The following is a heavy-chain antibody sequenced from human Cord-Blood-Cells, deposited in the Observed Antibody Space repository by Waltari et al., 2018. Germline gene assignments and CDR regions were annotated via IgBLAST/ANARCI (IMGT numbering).Heavy chain of an antibody. J-gene: IGHJ6*02. Sequence: EVQLLESGGGLVQPGGSLRLSCAASGFTFSSYAMIWVRQAPGKGLAWFSAISGSGGSTYYADAVKGRFTISRDNSKNTLYLQMNSLRAEDTAVYYCAKDLRAQYNWNYLPSYYYYGMDVWGQGTTVTVSS. V-gene: IGHV3-23*01. D-gene: IGHD1-7*01. CDR1: GFTFSSYA. CDR2: ISGSGGST. CDR3: AKDLRAQYNWNYLPSYYYYGMDV.